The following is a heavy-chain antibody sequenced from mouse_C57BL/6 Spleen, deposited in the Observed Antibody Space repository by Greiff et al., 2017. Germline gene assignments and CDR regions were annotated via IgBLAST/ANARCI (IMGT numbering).Heavy chain of an antibody. CDR3: TSYDDGYLFAY. J-gene: IGHJ3*01. D-gene: IGHD2-3*01. CDR2: LNPNHGGN. V-gene: IGHV1-18*01. Sequence: SGPELVTPGASVKIPCKASGSTFTDYNMDWVKPCHGKSLECIGDLNPNHGGNISNQKAYGKATLTVDKSSSTAYMDLRSLTSEDTAVYYCTSYDDGYLFAYWGQGTLVTVSA. CDR1: GSTFTDYN.